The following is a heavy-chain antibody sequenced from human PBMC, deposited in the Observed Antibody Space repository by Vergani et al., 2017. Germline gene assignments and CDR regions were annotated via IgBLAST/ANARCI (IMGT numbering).Heavy chain of an antibody. CDR3: AKDIGYSSSWYYFDY. J-gene: IGHJ4*02. CDR2: LSWNSGSI. V-gene: IGHV3-9*01. Sequence: EVQLVESGGGLVQPGRSLRLSCAASGFTFDDYAMHWVRQAPGKGLEWVSGLSWNSGSIGYADSVKGRFTISRDNAKNSLYLQMNSLRAEDTALYYCAKDIGYSSSWYYFDYWGQGTLVTVSS. CDR1: GFTFDDYA. D-gene: IGHD6-13*01.